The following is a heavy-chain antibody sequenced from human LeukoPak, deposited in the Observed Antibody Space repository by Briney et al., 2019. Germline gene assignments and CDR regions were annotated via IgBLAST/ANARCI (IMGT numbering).Heavy chain of an antibody. CDR2: IIPIFGTA. V-gene: IGHV1-69*13. D-gene: IGHD2-2*01. CDR3: ARALSDCSSTSCLNDYLLPGDY. Sequence: ASVKVSCKASGGTFSSYAISWVRQAPGQGLEWMGGIIPIFGTANYAQKFQGRVTITADASTSTAYMELSSPRSEDTAVYYCARALSDCSSTSCLNDYLLPGDYWGQGTLVTVSS. J-gene: IGHJ4*02. CDR1: GGTFSSYA.